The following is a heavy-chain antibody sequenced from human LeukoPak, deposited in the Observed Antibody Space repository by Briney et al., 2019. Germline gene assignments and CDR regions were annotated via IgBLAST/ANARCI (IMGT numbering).Heavy chain of an antibody. J-gene: IGHJ4*02. D-gene: IGHD3-16*02. CDR2: INHSGST. V-gene: IGHV4-34*01. CDR3: AGGAPKLYDYVWGSYRYTFDY. Sequence: PSETLSLTCAVYGGSFSGYYWSWIRQPPGKGLEWIGEINHSGSTNYNPSLKSRVTISVDTSKNQFSLKLSSVTAADTAVYYCAGGAPKLYDYVWGSYRYTFDYWGQGTLATVSS. CDR1: GGSFSGYY.